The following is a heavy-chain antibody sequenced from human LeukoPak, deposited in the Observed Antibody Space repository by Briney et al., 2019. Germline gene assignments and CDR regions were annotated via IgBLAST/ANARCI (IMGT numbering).Heavy chain of an antibody. D-gene: IGHD2-21*01. CDR1: GFTFSTYA. V-gene: IGHV3-30*04. Sequence: GGSLRLSCAASGFTFSTYAMHWVRQAPGKGLEWVAVISYDGINKYYADSVKGRFTISRDNSKNTLYLQMNSLRAEDTAVYYCAKVFQRFTYYYGMDVWGQGTTVTVSS. J-gene: IGHJ6*02. CDR3: AKVFQRFTYYYGMDV. CDR2: ISYDGINK.